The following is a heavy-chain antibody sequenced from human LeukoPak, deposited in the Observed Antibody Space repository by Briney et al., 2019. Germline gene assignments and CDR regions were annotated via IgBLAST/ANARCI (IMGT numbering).Heavy chain of an antibody. CDR1: GGSVSSSYYF. Sequence: PSETLSLTYTVSGGSVSSSYYFWGWIRQPPGKGLEWIGNIYSGGSTDYNPSLKSRVTISVDTSKNQFSLKLTSVTAADTAVYYCAREEYGDYVGYWGQGTLVTVAS. CDR3: AREEYGDYVGY. J-gene: IGHJ4*02. V-gene: IGHV4-39*07. CDR2: IYSGGST. D-gene: IGHD4-17*01.